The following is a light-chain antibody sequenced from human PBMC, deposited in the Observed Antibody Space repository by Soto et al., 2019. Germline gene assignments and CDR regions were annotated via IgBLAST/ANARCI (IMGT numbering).Light chain of an antibody. CDR3: QHRSNWPWT. Sequence: EIMIKHSPATLYVSPGGRASPSLWASQSVSSNLAWYQQKPGQAPRLLIYGASTRATGIPARFSGSGSGTDFTLTISSLEPEDFAVYYCQHRSNWPWTFGQGTKVDIK. CDR1: QSVSSN. CDR2: GAS. J-gene: IGKJ1*01. V-gene: IGKV3-15*01.